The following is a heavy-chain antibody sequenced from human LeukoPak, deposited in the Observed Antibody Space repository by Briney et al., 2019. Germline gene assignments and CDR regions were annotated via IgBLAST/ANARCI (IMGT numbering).Heavy chain of an antibody. J-gene: IGHJ4*02. V-gene: IGHV4-59*08. CDR2: IYYTGKN. CDR3: VRRDSGWNYFDY. Sequence: LSEALSLTCAVSGGSINSHYWGWIRQPPGKGLQWIVDIYYTGKNNYNPSLKSRVTISLDTSKGHLSLNLTSVLAADTAIYYCVRRDSGWNYFDYWGQGILVTVSS. CDR1: GGSINSHY. D-gene: IGHD5-12*01.